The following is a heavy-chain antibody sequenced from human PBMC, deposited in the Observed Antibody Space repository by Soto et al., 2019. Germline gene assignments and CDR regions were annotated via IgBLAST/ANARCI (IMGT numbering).Heavy chain of an antibody. Sequence: GGSLRLSCAASGFTFSSYWMSWVRQAPGKGLEWVANIKQDGSEKYYVDSVKGRFTISRDNAKNSLYLQMNSLRAEDTAVYYGARDIYYGDPHLSFDIWGQGTMVTVSS. D-gene: IGHD4-17*01. CDR1: GFTFSSYW. J-gene: IGHJ3*02. V-gene: IGHV3-7*05. CDR2: IKQDGSEK. CDR3: ARDIYYGDPHLSFDI.